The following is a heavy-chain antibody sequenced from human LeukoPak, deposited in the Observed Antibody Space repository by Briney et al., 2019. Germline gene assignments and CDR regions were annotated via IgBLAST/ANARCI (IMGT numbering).Heavy chain of an antibody. J-gene: IGHJ4*02. CDR2: MNPNSGNT. D-gene: IGHD4-23*01. V-gene: IGHV1-8*01. Sequence: GASVKVSCKASGYTFTSYDINWVRQATGQGLEWMGWMNPNSGNTGYAQKFQGRVTMTRNTSISTAYMELSSLRSEDTAVYYCARENPMKDYGGLDIDYWGQGTLVTVSS. CDR3: ARENPMKDYGGLDIDY. CDR1: GYTFTSYD.